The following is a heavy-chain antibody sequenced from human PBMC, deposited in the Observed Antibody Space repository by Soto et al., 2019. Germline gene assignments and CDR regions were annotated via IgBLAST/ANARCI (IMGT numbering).Heavy chain of an antibody. CDR1: GFTFSSNG. D-gene: IGHD2-21*02. Sequence: QVQLVESGGGVVQPGTSRRLSCAASGFTFSSNGMHWVRQAPGKGLEWVAFIWYDGSDHNHADSVRGRFTISRDNSKNTLYLQMTSLRVEDTALYYCARWTVSDRGAWDFWGQGTLVTVSS. J-gene: IGHJ4*02. CDR2: IWYDGSDH. CDR3: ARWTVSDRGAWDF. V-gene: IGHV3-33*01.